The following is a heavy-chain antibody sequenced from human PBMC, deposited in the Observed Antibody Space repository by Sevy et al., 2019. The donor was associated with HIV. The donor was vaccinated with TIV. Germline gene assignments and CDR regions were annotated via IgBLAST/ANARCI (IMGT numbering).Heavy chain of an antibody. CDR3: ARDDYGDYGDY. V-gene: IGHV3-74*01. CDR1: GFTFSSYW. CDR2: INSDGSST. D-gene: IGHD4-17*01. Sequence: GGSLRLSCAASGFTFSSYWMHWVRQAPGKGLVWVSGINSDGSSTSYADSVKGRFTISRDNAKNTLYLQMNSLRAEDTAVYYCARDDYGDYGDYWGQGTLVTVSS. J-gene: IGHJ4*02.